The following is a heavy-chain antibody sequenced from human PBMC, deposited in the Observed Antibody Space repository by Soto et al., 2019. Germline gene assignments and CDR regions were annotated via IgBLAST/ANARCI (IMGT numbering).Heavy chain of an antibody. CDR1: TFSSYT. D-gene: IGHD3-10*01. CDR2: IIPILGIA. CDR3: ASSMVRGVIPDYYYYYYMDV. J-gene: IGHJ6*03. V-gene: IGHV1-69*02. Sequence: TFSSYTISWVRQAPGQGLEWMGRIIPILGIANYAQKFQGRVTITADKSTSTAYMELSSLRSEDTAVYYCASSMVRGVIPDYYYYYYMDVWGKGTTVTVSS.